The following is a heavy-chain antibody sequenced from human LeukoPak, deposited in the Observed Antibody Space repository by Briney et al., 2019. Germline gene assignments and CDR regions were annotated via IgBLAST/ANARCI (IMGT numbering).Heavy chain of an antibody. CDR2: IHDGGST. Sequence: PSETLSLTCAVSGDSISNINWWWSWVRQPPGKGLEWIGEIHDGGSTTYHPSLKSRVTISVDKSKNQFSLTLTSVTAADTAVYYCARERLAMVRGVIPKEAWGWFDPWGQGTLVTVSS. J-gene: IGHJ5*02. V-gene: IGHV4-4*02. CDR1: GDSISNINW. CDR3: ARERLAMVRGVIPKEAWGWFDP. D-gene: IGHD3-10*01.